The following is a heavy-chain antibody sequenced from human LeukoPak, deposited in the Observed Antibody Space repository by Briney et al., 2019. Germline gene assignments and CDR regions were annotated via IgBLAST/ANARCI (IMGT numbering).Heavy chain of an antibody. CDR3: AKDVAMIVVVTDY. CDR1: GFTFSSYA. CDR2: ISGSGGST. J-gene: IGHJ4*02. D-gene: IGHD3-22*01. V-gene: IGHV3-23*01. Sequence: GASLRLSCAASGFTFSSYAMSWVRKAPGKGLEWVSAISGSGGSTYYADSVKGRFTISRDNSKNTLYLQMNSLRAEDTAVYYCAKDVAMIVVVTDYWGQGTLVTVSS.